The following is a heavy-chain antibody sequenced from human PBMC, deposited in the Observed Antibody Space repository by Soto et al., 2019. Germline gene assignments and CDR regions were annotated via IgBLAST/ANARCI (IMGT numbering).Heavy chain of an antibody. Sequence: GGSLRLSCAASGFTFSSYVMHWVRQAPGKGLEWVALISYDGSNFYYADSVKGRFTISRDNSKNTLYLQINSLRAEDTAVYYCARGDYYDSSGPFSDAFDIWGQGTMVTVSS. V-gene: IGHV3-30-3*01. D-gene: IGHD3-22*01. CDR2: ISYDGSNF. CDR3: ARGDYYDSSGPFSDAFDI. J-gene: IGHJ3*02. CDR1: GFTFSSYV.